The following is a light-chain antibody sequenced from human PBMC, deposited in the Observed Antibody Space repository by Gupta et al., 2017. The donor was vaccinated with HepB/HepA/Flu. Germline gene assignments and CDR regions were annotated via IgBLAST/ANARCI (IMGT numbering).Light chain of an antibody. CDR2: DVR. J-gene: IGLJ3*02. CDR3: TVSTQRTVK. CDR1: GTDLGPSNS. V-gene: IGLV2-14*03. Sequence: QSALPQPASVSGSLGQAITISCTATGTDLGPSNSVSWYQHHPGQAPNLILFDVRQRPAGGSDRFSGFQSATTASLTIAGSQADDEGDYFCTVSTQRTVKFGGGTKVTVL.